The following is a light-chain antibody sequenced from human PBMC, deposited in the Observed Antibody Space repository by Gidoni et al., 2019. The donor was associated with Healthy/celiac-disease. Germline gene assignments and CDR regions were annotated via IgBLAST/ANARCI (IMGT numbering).Light chain of an antibody. CDR2: KVF. CDR3: MQGTHSIT. V-gene: IGKV2-30*01. J-gene: IGKJ5*01. Sequence: VVLTQSPLSLPVTLGQPASLSCTSSQDLEDSAGYTYFNWFHQRPGQSPRRLIYKVFYRDAGVPDRFSGSGSGTFFTLRISRVEAEDVGIYYCMQGTHSITFGQXTRL. CDR1: QDLEDSAGYTY.